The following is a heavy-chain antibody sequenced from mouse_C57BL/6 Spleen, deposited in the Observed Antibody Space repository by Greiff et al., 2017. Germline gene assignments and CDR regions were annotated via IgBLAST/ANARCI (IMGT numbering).Heavy chain of an antibody. Sequence: VQLQQSGAELVKPGASVKISCKASGYAFSSYWMNWVKQRPGKGLEWIGQIYPGDGDTNYNGKFKGKATLTADKSSSTAYMQLSSLTSEDSAVYFCARGIYYGSSCYAMDYWGQGTSVTVSS. CDR2: IYPGDGDT. CDR1: GYAFSSYW. CDR3: ARGIYYGSSCYAMDY. V-gene: IGHV1-80*01. J-gene: IGHJ4*01. D-gene: IGHD1-1*01.